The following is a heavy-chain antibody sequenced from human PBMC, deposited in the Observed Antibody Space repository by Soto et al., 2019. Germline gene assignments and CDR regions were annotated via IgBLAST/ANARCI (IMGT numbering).Heavy chain of an antibody. V-gene: IGHV3-9*01. CDR3: AKDIIYDSSGYYSSYAFDI. J-gene: IGHJ3*02. D-gene: IGHD3-22*01. CDR1: GFTFDDYA. CDR2: ISWNSGSI. Sequence: GGSLRLSCAASGFTFDDYAMHWVRQAPGKGLEWVSGISWNSGSIGYADSVKGRFTISRDNAKNSLYLQMNSLRAEDTALYYCAKDIIYDSSGYYSSYAFDIWGQGTMVTVSS.